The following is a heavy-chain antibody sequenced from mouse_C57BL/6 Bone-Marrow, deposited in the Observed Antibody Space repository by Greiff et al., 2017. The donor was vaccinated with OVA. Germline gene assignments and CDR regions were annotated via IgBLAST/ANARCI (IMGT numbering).Heavy chain of an antibody. J-gene: IGHJ4*01. V-gene: IGHV14-2*01. CDR2: IDPEDGET. CDR1: GFNIKDYY. D-gene: IGHD3-2*02. Sequence: DVKLVESGAELVKPGASVKLSCTASGFNIKDYYMHWVKQRTEQGLEWIGRIDPEDGETKYAPKFPGKATITADTSSNTAYLQISILTSEDTAVYYCAREGSSGFYYYAMDYWGQGTSVTVSS. CDR3: AREGSSGFYYYAMDY.